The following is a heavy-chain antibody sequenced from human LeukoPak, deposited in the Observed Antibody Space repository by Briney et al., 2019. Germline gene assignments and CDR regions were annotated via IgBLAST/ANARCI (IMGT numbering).Heavy chain of an antibody. J-gene: IGHJ4*02. V-gene: IGHV3-33*01. CDR1: GVTLSSHG. CDR3: ARDLSFGSLDF. D-gene: IGHD1-26*01. Sequence: GGTLRLSCAASGVTLSSHGMHWVRQAPGKGLEWVALIWYDGSKENYADSVKGRFTISRDMSKNTLNLQMNSLRVEDTAVFYCARDLSFGSLDFRGQGTLVTVSS. CDR2: IWYDGSKE.